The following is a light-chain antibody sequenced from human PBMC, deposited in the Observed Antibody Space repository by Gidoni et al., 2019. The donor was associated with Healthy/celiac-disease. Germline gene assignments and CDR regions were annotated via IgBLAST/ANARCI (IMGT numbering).Light chain of an antibody. J-gene: IGKJ5*01. Sequence: DIQMTQSPSSLSASVGDRVTITCRASQGISNYLAWYQQKPGKVPKLLIYAASTLQSGVPSRFSGSGSGTDFTLTISSLQPEEVATYYCQKYNSAPFSITFXQXTRLEIK. CDR3: QKYNSAPFSIT. CDR2: AAS. V-gene: IGKV1-27*01. CDR1: QGISNY.